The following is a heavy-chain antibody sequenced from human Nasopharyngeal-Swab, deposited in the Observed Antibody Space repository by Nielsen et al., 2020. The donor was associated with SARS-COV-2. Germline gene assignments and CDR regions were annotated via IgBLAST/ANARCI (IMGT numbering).Heavy chain of an antibody. CDR2: IYHSGST. D-gene: IGHD2-2*01. Sequence: WIRQPPGKGLEWIGEIYHSGSTNYNPSLKSRVTIPVDKSKNQFSLKLSSVTAADTAVYYCARERLGYCSSTSCYGGERYYYYYYMDVWGKGTTVTVSS. V-gene: IGHV4-4*02. CDR3: ARERLGYCSSTSCYGGERYYYYYYMDV. J-gene: IGHJ6*03.